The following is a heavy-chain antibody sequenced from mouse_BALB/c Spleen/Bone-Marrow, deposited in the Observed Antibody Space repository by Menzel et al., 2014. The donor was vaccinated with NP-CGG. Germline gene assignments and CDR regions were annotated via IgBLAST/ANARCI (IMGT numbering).Heavy chain of an antibody. CDR1: GFTFTDYY. CDR3: ARDKGRVFFDY. CDR2: IRNKANGYTT. Sequence: EVKVEESGGALVQPGGSLRLSCATSGFTFTDYYMNWVRQPPGKALEWLGFIRNKANGYTTEYSASVKGRFTISRDNSQSILYLQMNTLRAEDSATYYCARDKGRVFFDYWGQGTTLTVSS. V-gene: IGHV7-3*02. J-gene: IGHJ2*01.